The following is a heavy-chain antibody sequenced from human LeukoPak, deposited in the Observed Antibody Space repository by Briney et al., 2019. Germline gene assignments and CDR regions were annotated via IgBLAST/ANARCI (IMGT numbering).Heavy chain of an antibody. V-gene: IGHV4-39*07. CDR1: GGSISSSSYY. J-gene: IGHJ4*02. CDR2: INHSGST. D-gene: IGHD3-10*01. Sequence: SETLSLTCTVSGGSISSSSYYWSWIRQPPGKGLEWIGEINHSGSTNYNPSLKSRVTISVDTSKNQFSLKLSSVTAADTAVYYCALAVTYWGQGTLVTVSS. CDR3: ALAVTY.